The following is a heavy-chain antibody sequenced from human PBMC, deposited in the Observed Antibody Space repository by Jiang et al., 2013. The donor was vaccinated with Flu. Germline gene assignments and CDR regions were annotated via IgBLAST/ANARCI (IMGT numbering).Heavy chain of an antibody. D-gene: IGHD1-26*01. Sequence: ALLKPSETLSLTCTVSGGSISSSSYYWGWIRQPPGKGLEWIGSIYYSGSTYYNPSLKSRVTISVDTSKNQFSLKLSSVTATDTAVYYCARAFRSGIVGAPEFDYWGQGTLVTVSS. J-gene: IGHJ4*02. CDR3: ARAFRSGIVGAPEFDY. CDR2: IYYSGST. CDR1: GGSISSSSYY. V-gene: IGHV4-39*01.